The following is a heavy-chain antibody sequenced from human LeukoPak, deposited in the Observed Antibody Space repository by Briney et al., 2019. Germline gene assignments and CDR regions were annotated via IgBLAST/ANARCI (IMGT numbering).Heavy chain of an antibody. J-gene: IGHJ4*02. CDR1: GFTFTSYA. Sequence: PGGSLRLSCAASGFTFTSYAMHWARQAPGKGLEWVAVISSDGSNKYYADSVKGRFTISRDNSKNTLYLQMNSLRAEDTAIYYCARDYYDTSGYYPWSYWGQGTLVTVSS. CDR3: ARDYYDTSGYYPWSY. V-gene: IGHV3-30*04. D-gene: IGHD3-22*01. CDR2: ISSDGSNK.